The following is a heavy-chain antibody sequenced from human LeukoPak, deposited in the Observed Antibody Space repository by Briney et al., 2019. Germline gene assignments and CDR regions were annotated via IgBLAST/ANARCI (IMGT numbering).Heavy chain of an antibody. CDR2: ISSSSYI. V-gene: IGHV3-21*01. D-gene: IGHD3-3*01. J-gene: IGHJ4*02. Sequence: GGSLRLSCAASGFTFSSYSMNWVRQAPGKGLEWVSSISSSSYIYYADSVKGRFTISRDNAKNSLYLQMNSLRAEDTAVYYCARGGEITYYDFWSGYLEIDYWGQGTLVTVSS. CDR1: GFTFSSYS. CDR3: ARGGEITYYDFWSGYLEIDY.